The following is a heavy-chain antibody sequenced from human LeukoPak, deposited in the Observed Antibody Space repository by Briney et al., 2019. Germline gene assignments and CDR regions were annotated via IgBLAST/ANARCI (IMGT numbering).Heavy chain of an antibody. CDR3: LRGGWQWLVPDAFDI. J-gene: IGHJ3*02. CDR2: IKQDGSEK. D-gene: IGHD6-19*01. CDR1: GLTFSSYW. Sequence: GGSLRLACAASGLTFSSYWMSWVRQAPGKGLEWVANIKQDGSEKYYVDSVKGRFTISRDNAKNSLYLQMNSLRAEDTAVYYCLRGGWQWLVPDAFDIWGQGTMVTVSS. V-gene: IGHV3-7*01.